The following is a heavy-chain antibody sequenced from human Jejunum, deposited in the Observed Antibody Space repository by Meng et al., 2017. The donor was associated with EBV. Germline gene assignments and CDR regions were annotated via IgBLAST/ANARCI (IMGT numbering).Heavy chain of an antibody. CDR2: ITDSGGST. CDR1: GFTFNSHT. CDR3: AKLTRA. J-gene: IGHJ5*02. Sequence: EVQLVDAGGGLVSPGVSLRLSCAASGFTFNSHTMSWVRQAPGKGLEWVSAITDSGGSTYYTDSVKGRFTISRDNSKNTLYLQMNSLRAEDTAVYYCAKLTRAWGQGTLVTVSS. V-gene: IGHV3-23*04.